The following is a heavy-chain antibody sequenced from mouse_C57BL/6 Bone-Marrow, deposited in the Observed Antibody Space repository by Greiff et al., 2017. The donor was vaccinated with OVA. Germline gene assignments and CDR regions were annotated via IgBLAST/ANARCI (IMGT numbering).Heavy chain of an antibody. V-gene: IGHV10-3*01. J-gene: IGHJ3*01. CDR1: GFTFNTYA. CDR3: MRGESPWFAY. CDR2: IRSKSSNYAT. Sequence: EVQLVESGGGLVQPKGTLKLSCAASGFTFNTYAMHWVRQAPGKGLEWVARIRSKSSNYATSYADSVLDSFTTSRDDSQSMLNLQMNNLETEDTAKYYCMRGESPWFAYWGQGTLVTVAA.